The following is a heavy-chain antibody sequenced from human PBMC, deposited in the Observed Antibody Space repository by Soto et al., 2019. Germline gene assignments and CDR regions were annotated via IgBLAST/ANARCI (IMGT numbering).Heavy chain of an antibody. CDR3: ARGGGGDYVFDY. CDR1: GGSVSSGSYY. D-gene: IGHD2-21*02. Sequence: PSETLSLTCTVSGGSVSSGSYYWSWIRQPPGKGLEWIGYIYYSGSTNYNPSLKSRVTISVDTSKNQFSLKLSSVTAADTAVYYCARGGGGDYVFDYWGQGTLVTVSS. CDR2: IYYSGST. J-gene: IGHJ4*02. V-gene: IGHV4-61*01.